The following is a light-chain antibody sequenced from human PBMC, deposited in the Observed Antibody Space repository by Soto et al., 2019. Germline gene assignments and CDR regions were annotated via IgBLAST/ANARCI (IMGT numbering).Light chain of an antibody. Sequence: QSVLTQPPSASGTPGQRVTLSCSGSRSNIGTNAVAWYQHLPGTAPKLLIYGDDQRPSGVPDRFSGSKSGTSASLAISGLQSDDEADYSCAAWDDNLFYLFGTGTKLTVL. CDR3: AAWDDNLFYL. CDR2: GDD. V-gene: IGLV1-44*01. J-gene: IGLJ1*01. CDR1: RSNIGTNA.